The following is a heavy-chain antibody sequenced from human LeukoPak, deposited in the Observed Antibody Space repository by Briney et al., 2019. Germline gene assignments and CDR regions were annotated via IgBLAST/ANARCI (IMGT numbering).Heavy chain of an antibody. V-gene: IGHV3-30*02. CDR2: IRYDGSNK. CDR1: GFTFSSYG. J-gene: IGHJ6*03. D-gene: IGHD2-2*02. CDR3: AKDPRVPAAILGLYYYYYYYMDV. Sequence: GGSLRLSCAASGFTFSSYGMHWVRQAPGKGLEWVAFIRYDGSNKYYADSVKGRFTISRDNSKNTLYLQMNSLRAEDTAVYYCAKDPRVPAAILGLYYYYYYYMDVWGEGTTVTVSS.